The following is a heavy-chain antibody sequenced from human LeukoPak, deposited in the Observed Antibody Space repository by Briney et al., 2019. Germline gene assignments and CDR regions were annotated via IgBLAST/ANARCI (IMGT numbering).Heavy chain of an antibody. CDR3: ARHKSRLDNWFDP. V-gene: IGHV4-59*08. Sequence: KPSETLSLTCTVTGGSISSYSWSWIRQPPGKGLDYIGYINQSGSPNYNPSLKSRVTISRDTSKNQLSLKLVSVTAADTAVYYCARHKSRLDNWFDPWGQGALVIVSS. CDR2: INQSGSP. J-gene: IGHJ5*02. CDR1: GGSISSYS.